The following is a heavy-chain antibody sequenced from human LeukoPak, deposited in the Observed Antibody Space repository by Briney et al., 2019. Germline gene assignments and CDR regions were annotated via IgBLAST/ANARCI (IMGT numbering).Heavy chain of an antibody. V-gene: IGHV1-46*01. J-gene: IGHJ4*02. CDR3: ARDSLLIAAADAFDY. Sequence: ASVKVSCRASGYTFTSYYMHWVRQAPGQGLEWMGIINPSGGSTSYAQKFQGRVTMTRDTSTSTVYMELSSLRSEDTAVYYCARDSLLIAAADAFDYWGQGTLVTVSS. CDR1: GYTFTSYY. CDR2: INPSGGST. D-gene: IGHD6-13*01.